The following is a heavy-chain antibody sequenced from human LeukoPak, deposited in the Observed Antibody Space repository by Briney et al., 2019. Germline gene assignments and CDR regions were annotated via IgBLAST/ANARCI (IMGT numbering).Heavy chain of an antibody. Sequence: GGSLRLSCAASGFTFSSYGMHWVRQAPGKGLEWVAFIRYDGGNKYYADSAKGRFTISRDKNTLYLQMNSLRAEDTAVYYCAKLAKYFYGSETYYFFEHWGQGTPVTASS. CDR2: IRYDGGNK. J-gene: IGHJ4*02. CDR1: GFTFSSYG. CDR3: AKLAKYFYGSETYYFFEH. V-gene: IGHV3-30*02. D-gene: IGHD3-10*01.